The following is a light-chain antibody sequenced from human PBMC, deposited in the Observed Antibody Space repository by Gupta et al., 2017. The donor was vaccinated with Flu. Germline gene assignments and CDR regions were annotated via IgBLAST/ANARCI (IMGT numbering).Light chain of an antibody. CDR2: SNN. CDR3: ATWDDSLNGLV. Sequence: QSVLTQPPSASGTPGQRVSVSCSGSSPNIGGNAVNWYQHLPGMAPNLLIYSNNQRPSGVPDRFSASKSGTSASLAISGLQSEDEADYYCATWDDSLNGLVFGGGTKLTVL. V-gene: IGLV1-44*01. J-gene: IGLJ2*01. CDR1: SPNIGGNA.